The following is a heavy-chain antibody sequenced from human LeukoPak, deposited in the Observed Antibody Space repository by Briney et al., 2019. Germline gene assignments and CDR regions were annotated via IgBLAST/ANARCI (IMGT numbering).Heavy chain of an antibody. CDR2: ISGSGGAT. V-gene: IGHV3-23*01. CDR3: AKVPVFSLTISEVVTDDAFDI. CDR1: GFTFSSYA. D-gene: IGHD3-3*01. J-gene: IGHJ3*02. Sequence: GGSLRLSCAASGFTFSSYAMSWVPQAPGKGLEWVSAISGSGGATYYADSVKGRFTISRDNSKNTLYLQMNSLRAEDTAVYYCAKVPVFSLTISEVVTDDAFDIWGQGTIVTVSS.